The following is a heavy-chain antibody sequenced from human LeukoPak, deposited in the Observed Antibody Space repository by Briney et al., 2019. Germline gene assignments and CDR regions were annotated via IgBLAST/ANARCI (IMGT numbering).Heavy chain of an antibody. D-gene: IGHD3-3*01. CDR3: ARDQAYDFWSGYYTGSLSFDY. CDR1: GNSISSNNW. V-gene: IGHV4-4*02. J-gene: IGHJ4*02. CDR2: IYRSGST. Sequence: SGTLSLTCAVSGNSISSNNWWSWVRQPPGKGLEWIGEIYRSGSTNYNPSLKSRTTISVDKSKNQFSLKLSSVTAADTAVYYCARDQAYDFWSGYYTGSLSFDYWGQGTLVTVSS.